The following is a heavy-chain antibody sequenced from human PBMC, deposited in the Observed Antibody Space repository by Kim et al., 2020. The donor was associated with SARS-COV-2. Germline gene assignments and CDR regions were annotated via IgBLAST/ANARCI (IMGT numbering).Heavy chain of an antibody. J-gene: IGHJ6*02. CDR3: AKDLPDVPAARYYYYGMDV. V-gene: IGHV3-30*18. CDR2: ISYDGSNK. Sequence: GGSLRLSCAASGFTFSSYGMHWVRQAPGKGLEWVAVISYDGSNKYYADSVKGRFTFSRDNSKNTLYLQMNSLRAEDTAVYYCAKDLPDVPAARYYYYGMDVWGQGTTVTVSS. D-gene: IGHD2-2*01. CDR1: GFTFSSYG.